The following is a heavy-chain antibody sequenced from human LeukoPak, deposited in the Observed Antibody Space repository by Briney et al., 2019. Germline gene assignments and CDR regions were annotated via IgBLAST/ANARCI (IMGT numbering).Heavy chain of an antibody. CDR2: IYTSGST. V-gene: IGHV4-61*02. D-gene: IGHD3-10*01. Sequence: PSQTLSLTCTVSGGSITSGSYYWSWIRQPAGKALEWIGRIYTSGSTDYNPSLKSRVTVSVDTSKNQFSLELTSVTAADTAVYYCARSYGSGADRWGQGTLVTVSS. CDR1: GGSITSGSYY. J-gene: IGHJ5*02. CDR3: ARSYGSGADR.